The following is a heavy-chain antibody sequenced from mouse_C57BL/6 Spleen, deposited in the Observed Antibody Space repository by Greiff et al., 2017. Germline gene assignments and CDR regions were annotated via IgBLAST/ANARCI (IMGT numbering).Heavy chain of an antibody. Sequence: QVQLQQSDAELVKPGASVKISCKVSGYTFTDYTIHWMKQRPEQGLEWIGNIYPRDSSTKYNETFKGKATLTAAKSSSTAYMQRNSLTSEASAVSFCARDEFVTTVVALDYWGKGTTLTVSS. CDR1: GYTFTDYT. V-gene: IGHV1-78*01. CDR3: ARDEFVTTVVALDY. D-gene: IGHD1-1*01. J-gene: IGHJ2*01. CDR2: IYPRDSST.